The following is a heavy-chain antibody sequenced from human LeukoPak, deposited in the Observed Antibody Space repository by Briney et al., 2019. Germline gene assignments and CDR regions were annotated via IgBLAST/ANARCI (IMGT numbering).Heavy chain of an antibody. Sequence: ASVKVSCKASGYTFTSYGINWVRHATGQGLEWGGWMNPNSGNTGYAQKFQGRVTMTRNTSISTAYMELSSLRSEDTAVYYCARGHRYGLKTYYFDYWGQGTLVTVSS. D-gene: IGHD5-18*01. CDR1: GYTFTSYG. CDR3: ARGHRYGLKTYYFDY. J-gene: IGHJ4*02. CDR2: MNPNSGNT. V-gene: IGHV1-8*01.